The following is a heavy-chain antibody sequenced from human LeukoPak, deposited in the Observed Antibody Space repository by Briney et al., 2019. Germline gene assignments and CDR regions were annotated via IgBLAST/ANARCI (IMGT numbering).Heavy chain of an antibody. CDR2: IYHSGST. CDR1: GGSISSYY. D-gene: IGHD3-9*01. J-gene: IGHJ4*02. V-gene: IGHV4-38-2*02. Sequence: SETLSLTCTVSGGSISSYYWSWIRQPPGKGLEWIGSIYHSGSTYYNPSLKSRVTISVDTSKNQFSLKLSSVTAADTAVYYCAREVRLGVILTGYYFDYWGQGTLVTVSS. CDR3: AREVRLGVILTGYYFDY.